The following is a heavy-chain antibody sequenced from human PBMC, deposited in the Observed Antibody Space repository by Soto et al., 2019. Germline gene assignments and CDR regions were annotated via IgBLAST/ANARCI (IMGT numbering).Heavy chain of an antibody. CDR2: INPDGGGQ. J-gene: IGHJ3*01. V-gene: IGHV3-7*01. CDR1: GFTFRSYW. D-gene: IGHD3-9*01. Sequence: EVQLVESGGGLVQPGRSLRLSCVDSGFTFRSYWMTSVRQAPGKGLEWVANINPDGGGQYYVDSVRGRFTISRDNAKNSLYLQMNSLRAEDTAVYYCARDGCHDISPNYHDAFDVWGQGAMVSVSS. CDR3: ARDGCHDISPNYHDAFDV.